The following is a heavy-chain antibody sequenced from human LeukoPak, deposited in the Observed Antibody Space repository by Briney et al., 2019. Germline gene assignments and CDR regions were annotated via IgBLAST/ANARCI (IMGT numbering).Heavy chain of an antibody. J-gene: IGHJ6*03. Sequence: SETLSLTCTVSGGSINNYYWTWIRQPAGKGPEWVGRTYSTGSTNYNPSLKSRVTMSVDTSRNHFSLKLSSVTAADTAVYYCARANDYYYYMDVWGKGTTVIVSS. D-gene: IGHD3-16*01. V-gene: IGHV4-4*07. CDR2: TYSTGST. CDR3: ARANDYYYYMDV. CDR1: GGSINNYY.